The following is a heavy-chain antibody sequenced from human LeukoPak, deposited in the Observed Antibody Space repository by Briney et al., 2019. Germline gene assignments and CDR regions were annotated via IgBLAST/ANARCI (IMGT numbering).Heavy chain of an antibody. CDR2: IYVSGNS. J-gene: IGHJ6*03. CDR1: NGSINEHY. V-gene: IGHV4-4*07. D-gene: IGHD3/OR15-3a*01. Sequence: PSETLSLTCPVSNGSINEHYWSWARQTAGKGLEWIGRIYVSGNSNYNPSLKSRVTMSVEESKNQISLKLRSVTAADTAVYYCARMGGLSAYYYYKDVWGKGTTVTVS. CDR3: ARMGGLSAYYYYKDV.